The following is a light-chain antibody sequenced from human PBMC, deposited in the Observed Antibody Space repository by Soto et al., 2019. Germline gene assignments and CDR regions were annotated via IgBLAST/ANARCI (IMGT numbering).Light chain of an antibody. CDR1: QSVDSSF. CDR3: HQYERSVT. CDR2: GAS. J-gene: IGKJ1*01. Sequence: EIVLTQSPGSLSLSPGERATLSCRASQSVDSSFFAWYQKKPGQAPRLLIYGASKRATGIPDRFSGSGSGTDFTLTISSLQLEDSAVYFCHQYERSVTFGQGTNVEIK. V-gene: IGKV3-20*01.